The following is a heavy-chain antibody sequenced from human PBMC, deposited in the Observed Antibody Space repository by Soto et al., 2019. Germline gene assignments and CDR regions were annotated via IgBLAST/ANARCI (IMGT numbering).Heavy chain of an antibody. Sequence: QVQLQESGPGLVKPSETLSLTCTVSGGSTHSYYWAWIRQPPGKGLEWMGYVYYNGDTNYNPSLKSRVTISVDASKNQFSLTLTSVTPADTAVYYCARGHGHGGSSFDFWCQGTLVTVSS. CDR1: GGSTHSYY. V-gene: IGHV4-59*01. J-gene: IGHJ4*02. CDR2: VYYNGDT. D-gene: IGHD2-15*01. CDR3: ARGHGHGGSSFDF.